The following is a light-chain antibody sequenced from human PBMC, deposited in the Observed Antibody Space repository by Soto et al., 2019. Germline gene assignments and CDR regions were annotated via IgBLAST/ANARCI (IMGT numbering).Light chain of an antibody. CDR1: SSDVGGYNY. J-gene: IGLJ2*01. CDR3: SSYTRSGTVV. Sequence: QSALTQPASVSGSPGQSITISCTGTSSDVGGYNYVCWYQQHPGKAPKLIFYDVVNRPSGVSNRFSASKSGNTASLTISGLQAEDEADYYCSSYTRSGTVVFGGGTKLTVL. CDR2: DVV. V-gene: IGLV2-14*03.